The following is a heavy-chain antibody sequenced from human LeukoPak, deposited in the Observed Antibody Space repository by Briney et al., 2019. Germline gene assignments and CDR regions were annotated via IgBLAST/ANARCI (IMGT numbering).Heavy chain of an antibody. V-gene: IGHV3-30*04. J-gene: IGHJ3*02. Sequence: PGRSLRLSCAASGLTLSSYAMQWVRQSPGKGLEWVAVISYGGSDKYYADSVRGRFSISRDNSKNTVYLQMNSLRGDDTAVYYCERDHAINGYYSSMGIWGQGTMVAVSS. CDR2: ISYGGSDK. CDR1: GLTLSSYA. CDR3: ERDHAINGYYSSMGI. D-gene: IGHD3-22*01.